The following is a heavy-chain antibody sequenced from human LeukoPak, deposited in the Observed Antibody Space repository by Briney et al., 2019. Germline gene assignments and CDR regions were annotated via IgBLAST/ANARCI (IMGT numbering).Heavy chain of an antibody. D-gene: IGHD6-13*01. Sequence: MSSEPLSFTCAVSGYSISSGYYWGWIRQPPGQGLEWSGSIYHSGSTYYNPSLKSRVTISVDTSKNQFSLKLSSVTAADTAVYYCARDEAAAADNWSDPWGQGTLVTVSS. J-gene: IGHJ5*02. V-gene: IGHV4-38-2*02. CDR1: GYSISSGYY. CDR2: IYHSGST. CDR3: ARDEAAAADNWSDP.